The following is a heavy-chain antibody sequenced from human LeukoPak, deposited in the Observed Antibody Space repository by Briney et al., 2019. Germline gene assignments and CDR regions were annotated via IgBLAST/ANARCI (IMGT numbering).Heavy chain of an antibody. CDR2: IDHSGST. Sequence: PSETLSLTCAVYGGSFSGYYWSWIRQPPGKGLEWIGEIDHSGSTNYNPSLKSRVTISVDTSKNQFSLKLSSVTAADTAVYYCARAPGGGAAWSYYFDYWGQGTLVTASS. D-gene: IGHD1-14*01. CDR1: GGSFSGYY. CDR3: ARAPGGGAAWSYYFDY. J-gene: IGHJ4*02. V-gene: IGHV4-34*01.